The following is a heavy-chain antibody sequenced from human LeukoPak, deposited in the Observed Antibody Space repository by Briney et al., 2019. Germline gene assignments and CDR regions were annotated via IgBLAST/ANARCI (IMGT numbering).Heavy chain of an antibody. CDR1: GFSFGVHA. Sequence: QPGGSLRLSCAASGFSFGVHAMTWVRQAPGKGPEWVATIGGPAETFYADSVKGRFIISRDNSRNSLYLQMNSLRAEDSALYYCAKDWTSHNGVYDCLDFWGQGTQVTVSS. CDR3: AKDWTSHNGVYDCLDF. V-gene: IGHV3-23*01. CDR2: IGGPAET. J-gene: IGHJ4*02. D-gene: IGHD3-16*01.